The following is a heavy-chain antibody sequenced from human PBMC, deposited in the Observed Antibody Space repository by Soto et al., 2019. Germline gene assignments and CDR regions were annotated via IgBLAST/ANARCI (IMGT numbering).Heavy chain of an antibody. Sequence: QVQLVQSGAEVKKPGSSVNVSCKASGGTLNNYAISWVRQAPGQGLEWMGGIIPIFGTTNYAQKFKGRVTITAYESXNTAYMELSSLTSDATXXXXXXXXXXXXXGDCYSHXXFDLWGRXT. CDR3: XXXXXXXXGDCYSHXXFDL. J-gene: IGHJ2*01. D-gene: IGHD2-21*02. CDR2: IIPIFGTT. V-gene: IGHV1-69*01. CDR1: GGTLNNYA.